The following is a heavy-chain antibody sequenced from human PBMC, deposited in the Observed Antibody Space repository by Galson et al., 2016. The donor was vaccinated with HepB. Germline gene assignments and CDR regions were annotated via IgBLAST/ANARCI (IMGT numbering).Heavy chain of an antibody. Sequence: SLRLSCAASGFTVSNNYMSWVRQAPGTGLECVSLIYSGGSTSYADSVEVRFTISRDHFKNTLYLQMNSLRAEDTAVYFCTCGRSPGAYWGQGTLVTVSS. D-gene: IGHD3-16*02. CDR3: TCGRSPGAY. CDR1: GFTVSNNY. J-gene: IGHJ4*02. CDR2: IYSGGST. V-gene: IGHV3-53*01.